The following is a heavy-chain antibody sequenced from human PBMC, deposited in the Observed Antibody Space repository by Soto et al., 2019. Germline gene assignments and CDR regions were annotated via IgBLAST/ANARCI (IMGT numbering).Heavy chain of an antibody. V-gene: IGHV3-21*01. CDR3: ARDYIVGYCSGGSCYPGSP. J-gene: IGHJ5*02. D-gene: IGHD2-15*01. CDR1: GLTFSSYS. Sequence: EVQLVESGGGLVKPGGSLRLSCAASGLTFSSYSMNWVRQAPGKGLEWVSSISSSSSYIYYADSVKGRFTISRDNAKKSLYLQMNSLRAEDTAVYYCARDYIVGYCSGGSCYPGSPWGQGTLVTVSS. CDR2: ISSSSSYI.